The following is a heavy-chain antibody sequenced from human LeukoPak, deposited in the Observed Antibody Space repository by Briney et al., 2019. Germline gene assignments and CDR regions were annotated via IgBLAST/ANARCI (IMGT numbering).Heavy chain of an antibody. CDR2: IAGTGGST. J-gene: IGHJ6*03. CDR1: GFTFNKYA. D-gene: IGHD3-3*01. CDR3: AREYDFWSGYFTGHYYYYMDV. Sequence: GGSLRLSCAASGFTFNKYAMNWVRQPPGKGLEWVSSIAGTGGSTYYADSVKGRFTISRDNAKNSLYLQMNSLRVEDTAVYYCAREYDFWSGYFTGHYYYYMDVWGKGTTVTVSS. V-gene: IGHV3-23*01.